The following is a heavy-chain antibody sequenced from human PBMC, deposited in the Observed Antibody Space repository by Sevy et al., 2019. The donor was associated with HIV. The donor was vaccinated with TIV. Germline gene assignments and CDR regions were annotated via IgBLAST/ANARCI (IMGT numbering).Heavy chain of an antibody. Sequence: ASVKVSCKASGYTFTSYGISWVRQAPGQWLEWMGWISAYNGNTNYAQKLQGRVTMTTDTSTSTAYMELRSLRSDDTAVYYCARWASIAARPIENWFDPWGQGTLVTVSS. CDR1: GYTFTSYG. CDR3: ARWASIAARPIENWFDP. J-gene: IGHJ5*02. V-gene: IGHV1-18*01. CDR2: ISAYNGNT. D-gene: IGHD6-6*01.